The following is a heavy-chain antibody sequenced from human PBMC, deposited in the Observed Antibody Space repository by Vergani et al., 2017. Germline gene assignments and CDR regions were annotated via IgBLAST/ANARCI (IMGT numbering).Heavy chain of an antibody. CDR2: INPSGGHT. V-gene: IGHV1-46*03. D-gene: IGHD3-9*01. CDR3: ARGDYGSLTGYRY. J-gene: IGHJ4*02. CDR1: GYTFSNYY. Sequence: QVQVVQSGAEVKKSGASVKVSCKTSGYTFSNYYMHWVRQAPGQGLECMGIINPSGGHTNYAQKFQGRVTMTRDTSTITVYMELSSLRSEDTAIYYCARGDYGSLTGYRYWGQGTLVTVSA.